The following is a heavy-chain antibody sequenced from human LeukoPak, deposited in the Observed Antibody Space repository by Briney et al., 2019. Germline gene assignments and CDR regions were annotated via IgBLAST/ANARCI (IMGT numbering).Heavy chain of an antibody. J-gene: IGHJ6*03. CDR3: ARTQEAGYSSGRYDSYYYYMDV. CDR1: GGSISGYY. Sequence: SETLSLTCSVSGGSISGYYWSWIRQPPGKGLEWIGYIHYSGSNNYNPTLKSRVTISVDTSKNQFSLKLSSVTAADTAVYFCARTQEAGYSSGRYDSYYYYMDVWGKGTTVTISS. V-gene: IGHV4-59*01. D-gene: IGHD6-19*01. CDR2: IHYSGSN.